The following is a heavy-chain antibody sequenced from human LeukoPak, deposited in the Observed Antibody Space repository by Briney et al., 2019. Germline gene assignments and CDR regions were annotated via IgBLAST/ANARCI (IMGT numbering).Heavy chain of an antibody. Sequence: GASVKVSCKASGYTFTSYAMHWVRQAPGQRLEWMGWTNAGNGNTKYSQKFQGRVTITRDTSASTAYMELSSLRSEDTAVYYCARDRSGCSYGYFDYWGQGTLVTVSS. J-gene: IGHJ4*02. CDR3: ARDRSGCSYGYFDY. V-gene: IGHV1-3*01. D-gene: IGHD5-18*01. CDR1: GYTFTSYA. CDR2: TNAGNGNT.